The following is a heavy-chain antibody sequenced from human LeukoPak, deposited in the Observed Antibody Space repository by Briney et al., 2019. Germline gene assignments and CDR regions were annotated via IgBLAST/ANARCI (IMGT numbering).Heavy chain of an antibody. V-gene: IGHV4-61*01. J-gene: IGHJ4*02. CDR2: IYYSGST. D-gene: IGHD3-10*01. CDR1: GDSVSNGNYY. CDR3: ARSQNYYGSGDY. Sequence: SSETLSLICTVSGDSVSNGNYYWSWLRQPPGKALEWIGYIYYSGSTYYNPSLEGRVTISVDTSKNQFSVKLRSVTAADTAVYYCARSQNYYGSGDYWSQGTLVTVSS.